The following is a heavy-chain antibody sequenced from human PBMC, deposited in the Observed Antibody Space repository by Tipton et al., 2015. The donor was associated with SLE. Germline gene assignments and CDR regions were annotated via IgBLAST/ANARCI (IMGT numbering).Heavy chain of an antibody. J-gene: IGHJ4*02. V-gene: IGHV4-59*11. CDR2: ICNSVNI. Sequence: TLSLPCTVSGASISSHCWCWIRQPPGKGLEWIGYICNSVNINYIPSLKSRVTISADTSKNQISLKLTSVTAADTAVFYCARGSVRADDYWGQGTLVTVSS. CDR1: GASISSHC. D-gene: IGHD4-23*01. CDR3: ARGSVRADDY.